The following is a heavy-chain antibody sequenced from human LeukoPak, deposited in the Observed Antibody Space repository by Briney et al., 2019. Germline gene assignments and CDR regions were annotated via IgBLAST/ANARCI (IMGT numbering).Heavy chain of an antibody. CDR1: RYTFTRYD. Sequence: GASVTASYTPSRYTFTRYDIIWVRQAAGQGREGMGWMNQNSGNTGYAQKFQCRVTMTRNTSMIKAYMELSSLRSEDTAVYYCARRDSSGYYPDYWGQGTLVTVSS. CDR3: ARRDSSGYYPDY. D-gene: IGHD3-22*01. J-gene: IGHJ4*02. CDR2: MNQNSGNT. V-gene: IGHV1-8*01.